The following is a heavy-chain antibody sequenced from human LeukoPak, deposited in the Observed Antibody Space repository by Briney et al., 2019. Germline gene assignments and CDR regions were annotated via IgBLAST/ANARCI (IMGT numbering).Heavy chain of an antibody. J-gene: IGHJ4*02. V-gene: IGHV1-2*02. CDR2: INPNSGGT. CDR1: GYTFTGYY. Sequence: ASVKVSCKASGYTFTGYYMHWVRQAPGQGLEWMGWINPNSGGTNYAQKFQGRVTMTRDTSISTAYMELSRLRSDDTAVYYCARERFTTRLGELSFQRAVVYYWGQGTLVTVSS. CDR3: ARERFTTRLGELSFQRAVVYY. D-gene: IGHD3-16*02.